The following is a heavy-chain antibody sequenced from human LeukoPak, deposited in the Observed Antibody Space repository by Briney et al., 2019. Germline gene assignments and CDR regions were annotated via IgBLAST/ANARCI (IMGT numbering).Heavy chain of an antibody. J-gene: IGHJ4*02. D-gene: IGHD3-16*01. Sequence: SETLSLTCTVSGGSIITTDDYWGWIRQPPGQGLEWIATIRYGGNTYYNPSLKSRVAISVDTSKNHLSLKMTSVTAADTAVYYWGKLRGGVQLWGDWGQGTLVPVSP. V-gene: IGHV4-39*02. CDR1: GGSIITTDDY. CDR2: IRYGGNT. CDR3: GKLRGGVQLWGD.